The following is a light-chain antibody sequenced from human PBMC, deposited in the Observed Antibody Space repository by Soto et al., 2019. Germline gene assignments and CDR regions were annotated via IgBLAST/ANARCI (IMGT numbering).Light chain of an antibody. V-gene: IGKV2-30*01. CDR1: QSLVYSDGNTY. CDR2: KVS. CDR3: LQKYFYPFT. Sequence: DVVVTQSPLSLPVTLGQPASISCRSSQSLVYSDGNTYLNWFQRRPGQSPRRLIYKVSNRDSGVPDRFSGSGSGTDFTLTISSLQPEDFATYYCLQKYFYPFTFGPGTKVDIK. J-gene: IGKJ3*01.